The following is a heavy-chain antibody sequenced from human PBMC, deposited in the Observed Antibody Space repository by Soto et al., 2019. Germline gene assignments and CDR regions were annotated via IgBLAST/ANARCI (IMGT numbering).Heavy chain of an antibody. CDR1: GGSIRSSHW. CDR2: IFHIGHT. J-gene: IGHJ6*02. CDR3: ARREYGMDV. Sequence: QVQLQESGPGLVKPSGTLSLTCVVSGGSIRSSHWWSWVRQPPGKGLEWIGEIFHIGHTNYNPSLKGRVTISLDQSKHQFSLNMTSVTAADTAVFYCARREYGMDVWGQGTTVTVSS. D-gene: IGHD1-26*01. V-gene: IGHV4-4*02.